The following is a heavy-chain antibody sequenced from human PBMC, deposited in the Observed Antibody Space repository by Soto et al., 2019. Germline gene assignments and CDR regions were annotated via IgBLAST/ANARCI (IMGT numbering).Heavy chain of an antibody. Sequence: EVQVLDSGGGWLQPGGSLRLSCAASGFTFNNYAMNWVRQAPGKGLEWVATISATGGSTYYADSVKGRFTISRDNSKNTLYLQMNGLRVEDTAVYYCAKDRLAGNFDYWGQGTQVTVSS. CDR3: AKDRLAGNFDY. CDR2: ISATGGST. J-gene: IGHJ4*02. CDR1: GFTFNNYA. V-gene: IGHV3-23*01.